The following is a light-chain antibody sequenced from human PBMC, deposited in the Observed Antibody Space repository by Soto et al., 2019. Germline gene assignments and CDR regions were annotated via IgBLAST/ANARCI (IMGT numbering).Light chain of an antibody. CDR3: QQYDSFSVT. J-gene: IGKJ1*01. Sequence: DIQMTQSPSSLSAPLGGRVTITCRASQRMSGWLAWHQQKPGKAPKLLIYDVSALKRGVPPRFSGSGSGTEFTLTISSLQPDDFATYYCQQYDSFSVTFGQGTKVDIK. CDR2: DVS. V-gene: IGKV1-5*01. CDR1: QRMSGW.